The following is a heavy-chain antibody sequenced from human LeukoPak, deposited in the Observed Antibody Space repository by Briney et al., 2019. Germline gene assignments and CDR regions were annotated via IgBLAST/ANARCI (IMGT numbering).Heavy chain of an antibody. V-gene: IGHV3-7*01. Sequence: PGGSLRLSCAASGFTLSGYWMSWVRQAPGKGLEWVANIKQDGSEKYYVDSVKGRFTISRDNAKNSLFLQMNSLRPEDTAVYYCTREGISGTNWGSKYWGQGTLVTVSS. CDR3: TREGISGTNWGSKY. D-gene: IGHD7-27*01. CDR1: GFTLSGYW. J-gene: IGHJ4*02. CDR2: IKQDGSEK.